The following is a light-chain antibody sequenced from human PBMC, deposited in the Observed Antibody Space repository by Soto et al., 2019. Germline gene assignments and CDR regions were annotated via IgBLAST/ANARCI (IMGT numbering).Light chain of an antibody. J-gene: IGKJ5*01. Sequence: DIQMTQSPSSLSASEGDRVSIRCQASQDIRNYLNWYQQKPGKAPKLLIYDASNLETGVPSRFSGSGSGTHFDRTISSLQPEDNATNYCQQYDNLPITFGQGTRLEI. V-gene: IGKV1-33*01. CDR3: QQYDNLPIT. CDR1: QDIRNY. CDR2: DAS.